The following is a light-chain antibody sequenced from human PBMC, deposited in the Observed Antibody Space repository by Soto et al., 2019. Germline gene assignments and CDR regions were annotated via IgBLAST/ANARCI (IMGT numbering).Light chain of an antibody. Sequence: DIVMTQSPDSLAASLGERATINCKSSQSVLSSSNNQNYLAWFQQKPGQPPKPLIYWASARESGVPDRLSGSGSGTDFALTISSLQAEDVAVYYCQQYYSTPITFGQGTRLEIK. J-gene: IGKJ5*01. V-gene: IGKV4-1*01. CDR3: QQYYSTPIT. CDR2: WAS. CDR1: QSVLSSSNNQNY.